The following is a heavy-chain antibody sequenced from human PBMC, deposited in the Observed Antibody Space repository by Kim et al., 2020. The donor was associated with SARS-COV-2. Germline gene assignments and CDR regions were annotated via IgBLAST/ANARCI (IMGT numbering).Heavy chain of an antibody. CDR1: GGTFSSYA. CDR3: ARAATSSGWYPLNYFDY. J-gene: IGHJ4*02. D-gene: IGHD6-19*01. Sequence: SVKVSCKASGGTFSSYAISWVRQAPGQGLEWMGGIIPIFGTANYAQKFQGRVTITADESTSTAYMELSSLRSEDTAVYYCARAATSSGWYPLNYFDYWGQGTLVTVSS. V-gene: IGHV1-69*13. CDR2: IIPIFGTA.